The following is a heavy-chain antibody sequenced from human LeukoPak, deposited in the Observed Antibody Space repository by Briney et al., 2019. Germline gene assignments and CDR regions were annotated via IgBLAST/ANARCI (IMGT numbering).Heavy chain of an antibody. Sequence: GRSLRLSCAASGFTFRSYWMHWVRQVPGKGLVWVSLINSDGATSHADSVKGRFTISRDNAKNTLYLQMNSLRAEDTAVYYCARSAADAFDYWGQGTLVTVSS. CDR2: INSDGAT. CDR1: GFTFRSYW. J-gene: IGHJ4*02. V-gene: IGHV3-74*01. CDR3: ARSAADAFDY.